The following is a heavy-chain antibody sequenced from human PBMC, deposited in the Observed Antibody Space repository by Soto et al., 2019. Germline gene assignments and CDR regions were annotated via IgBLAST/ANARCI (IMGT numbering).Heavy chain of an antibody. V-gene: IGHV4-30-4*01. CDR3: ARAGGADYGSGSYYGPWFAP. D-gene: IGHD3-10*01. CDR2: IYYSGST. Sequence: SETLSLTCTVSGGSISSGDYYWSWIRQPPGKGLEWIGYIYYSGSTYYNPSLKSRVTISVDTSKNQFSLKLSSVTAADTAVYYCARAGGADYGSGSYYGPWFAPWGQGTRVPVSS. J-gene: IGHJ5*02. CDR1: GGSISSGDYY.